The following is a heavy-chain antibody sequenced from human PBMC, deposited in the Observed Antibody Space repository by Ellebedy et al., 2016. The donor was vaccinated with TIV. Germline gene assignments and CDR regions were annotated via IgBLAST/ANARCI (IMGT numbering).Heavy chain of an antibody. CDR2: FDPEDGET. V-gene: IGHV1-24*01. D-gene: IGHD3-10*01. CDR1: GYTLTELS. Sequence: ASVKVSXKVSGYTLTELSMHWVRQAPGKGLEWMGGFDPEDGETIYAQKFQGRVTMTEDTSTDTAYMELSSLRSEDTAVYYCATEPSFGFTMVRGVIVPAYWGQGTLVTVSS. J-gene: IGHJ4*02. CDR3: ATEPSFGFTMVRGVIVPAY.